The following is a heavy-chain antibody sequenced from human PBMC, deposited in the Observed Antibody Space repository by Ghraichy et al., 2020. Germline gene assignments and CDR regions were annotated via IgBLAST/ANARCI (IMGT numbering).Heavy chain of an antibody. CDR1: GYTFTSYD. J-gene: IGHJ6*03. D-gene: IGHD3-22*01. Sequence: ASVKVSCKASGYTFTSYDINWVRQATGQGLEWMGWMNPNSGNTGYAQKFQGRVTMTRNTSISTAYMELSSLRSEDTAVYYCARGGSHYDIPYYYYYMDVWGKGTTVTVSS. CDR3: ARGGSHYDIPYYYYYMDV. CDR2: MNPNSGNT. V-gene: IGHV1-8*01.